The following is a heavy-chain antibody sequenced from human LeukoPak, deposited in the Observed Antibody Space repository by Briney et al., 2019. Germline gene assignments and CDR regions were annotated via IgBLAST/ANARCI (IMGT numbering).Heavy chain of an antibody. J-gene: IGHJ4*02. D-gene: IGHD3-22*01. V-gene: IGHV1-2*02. Sequence: APVKVSCKASGYTFSGYYMFWVRQAPRQGLEWMGWINPDSGGTDYAQKFQGRVTMTRDTSISTAYMELSRLRSDDTAVYYCARRGYDSRGYYLLDYWGQGTLVTVSS. CDR1: GYTFSGYY. CDR2: INPDSGGT. CDR3: ARRGYDSRGYYLLDY.